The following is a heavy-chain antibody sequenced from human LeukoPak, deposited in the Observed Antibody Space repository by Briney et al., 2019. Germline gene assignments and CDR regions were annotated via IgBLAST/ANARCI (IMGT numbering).Heavy chain of an antibody. CDR3: AKDSSQGHCSSTSCSAEYFQH. V-gene: IGHV3-30*02. D-gene: IGHD2-2*01. CDR2: IRYDGSNK. J-gene: IGHJ1*01. Sequence: GGSLRLSCAASGFTFSSYGMHWVRQAPGKGLEWVAFIRYDGSNKYYADSVKGRFTISRDNSKNTLYLQMNSLRAEDTAVYYCAKDSSQGHCSSTSCSAEYFQHWGQGTLVTVSS. CDR1: GFTFSSYG.